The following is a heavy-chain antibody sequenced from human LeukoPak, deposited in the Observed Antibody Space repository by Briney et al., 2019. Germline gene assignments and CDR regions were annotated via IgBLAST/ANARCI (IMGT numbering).Heavy chain of an antibody. CDR3: ARLSTIFGVVIMGPFDY. Sequence: GESLKISCKGSGYSFTSYWIGWVRQMPGKGLEWMGIIYPDDSDTRYSPSFQGQVTISADKSISTAYLQWSSLKASDTAMYYCARLSTIFGVVIMGPFDYWGQGTLVTVSS. J-gene: IGHJ4*02. D-gene: IGHD3-3*01. CDR2: IYPDDSDT. CDR1: GYSFTSYW. V-gene: IGHV5-51*01.